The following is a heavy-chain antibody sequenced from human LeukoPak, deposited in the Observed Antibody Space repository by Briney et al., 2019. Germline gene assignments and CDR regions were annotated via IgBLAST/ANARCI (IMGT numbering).Heavy chain of an antibody. Sequence: GGSLRLSCAASGFTFSSYSMNWVRQAPGKGLEGVSSISISCSYIYYADSVKGRFTISRENAKNSLYLQMNSLRAEDTAVYYCAREGGSYRDYWGQGTLVTVSS. CDR2: ISISCSYI. CDR1: GFTFSSYS. V-gene: IGHV3-21*01. D-gene: IGHD3-16*02. J-gene: IGHJ4*02. CDR3: AREGGSYRDY.